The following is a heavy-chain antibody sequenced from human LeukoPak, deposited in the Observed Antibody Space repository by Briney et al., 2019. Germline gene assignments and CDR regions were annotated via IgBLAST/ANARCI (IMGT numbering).Heavy chain of an antibody. V-gene: IGHV4-61*01. D-gene: IGHD6-13*01. CDR3: ARDRWGGIAAAGSVYFDY. Sequence: PSETLSLTCTVSGGSISSSSYYWGWIRQPPGKGLEWIGYVYYDGSTNYNPSLKSRVTISVDTSKNQSSLKLSSVTAADTAVYYCARDRWGGIAAAGSVYFDYWGQGTLVTVSS. CDR2: VYYDGST. J-gene: IGHJ4*02. CDR1: GGSISSSSYY.